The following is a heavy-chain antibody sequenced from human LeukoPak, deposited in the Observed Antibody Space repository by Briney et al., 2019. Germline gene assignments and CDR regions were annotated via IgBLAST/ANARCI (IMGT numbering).Heavy chain of an antibody. V-gene: IGHV3-11*01. D-gene: IGHD3-3*01. CDR1: GFTFSDYY. J-gene: IGHJ4*02. Sequence: GGSLRLSRAASGFTFSDYYMSWIRQAPGKGLEWVSYISSSGSTIYYADSVKGRFTISRDNAKNSLYLQMNSLRAEDTAVYYCARAELRFLEWLLYAAPLDYWGQGTLVTVSS. CDR3: ARAELRFLEWLLYAAPLDY. CDR2: ISSSGSTI.